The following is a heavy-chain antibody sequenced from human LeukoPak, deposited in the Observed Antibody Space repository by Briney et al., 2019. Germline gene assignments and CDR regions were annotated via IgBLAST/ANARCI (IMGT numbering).Heavy chain of an antibody. D-gene: IGHD6-19*01. Sequence: SGPTLVKPTQTLTLTCTFSGFSLSTRGVGVGWIRQPPGKALEWLALIYWNDDNRYSPSLKSRLTITKDTSKNQVVLTMTSMDPVDTARYYCAHGSGWLYDYWGQGTLVTVSS. CDR3: AHGSGWLYDY. CDR1: GFSLSTRGVG. V-gene: IGHV2-5*01. J-gene: IGHJ4*02. CDR2: IYWNDDN.